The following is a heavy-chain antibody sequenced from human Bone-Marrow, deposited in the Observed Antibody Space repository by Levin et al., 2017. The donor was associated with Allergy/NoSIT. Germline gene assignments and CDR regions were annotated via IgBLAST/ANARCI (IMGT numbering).Heavy chain of an antibody. Sequence: GESLKISCKGSGYRFSSYWIGWVRQMPGKGLEWVGIIFPRDSDARYSPSFQGQVTMSADDSVSTAFLQWSSLKASDTATYYCARHFYYDIWTVDYVSHYYYGLDVWGQGTTVTVSS. V-gene: IGHV5-51*01. J-gene: IGHJ6*02. CDR3: ARHFYYDIWTVDYVSHYYYGLDV. CDR1: GYRFSSYW. CDR2: IFPRDSDA. D-gene: IGHD3-9*01.